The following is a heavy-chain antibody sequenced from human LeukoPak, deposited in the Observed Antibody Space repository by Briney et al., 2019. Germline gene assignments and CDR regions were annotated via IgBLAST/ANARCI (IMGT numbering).Heavy chain of an antibody. CDR1: GFTVSSNY. J-gene: IGHJ4*02. Sequence: GGSLRLSCAASGFTVSSNYMSWVRQAPGKGLEWVSAISGSGGSTYYADSVKGRFTISRDNSKNTLYLQMNSLRAEDTAVYYCAKGDIVVVPAAMDYWGQGTLVTVSS. CDR2: ISGSGGST. CDR3: AKGDIVVVPAAMDY. D-gene: IGHD2-2*01. V-gene: IGHV3-23*01.